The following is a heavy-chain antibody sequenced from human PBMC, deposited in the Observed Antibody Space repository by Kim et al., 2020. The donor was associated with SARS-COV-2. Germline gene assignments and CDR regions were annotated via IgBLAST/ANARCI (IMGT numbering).Heavy chain of an antibody. CDR3: ASSLTYSSGWRGNWFDP. D-gene: IGHD6-19*01. V-gene: IGHV4-59*01. CDR2: IYYSGST. CDR1: GGSISSYY. J-gene: IGHJ5*02. Sequence: SETLSLTCTVSGGSISSYYWSWIRQPPGKGLEWIGYIYYSGSTNYNPSLKSRVTISVDTSKNQFSLKLSSVTAADTAVYYCASSLTYSSGWRGNWFDPWGQGTLVTVSS.